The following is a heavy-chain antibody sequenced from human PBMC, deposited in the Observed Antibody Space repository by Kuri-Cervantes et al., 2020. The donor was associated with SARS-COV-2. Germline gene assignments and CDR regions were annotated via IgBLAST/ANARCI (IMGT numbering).Heavy chain of an antibody. CDR1: GFTFSSYS. CDR2: ISSSSSYI. Sequence: GESLKISCAASGFTFSSYSMNWVRQAPGKGLEWVSSISSSSSYIYYADSVKGRFTISRDNSKNTLYLQMNRLRAEDTAVYYCAREGVIAAESFDYWGQGTLVTDSS. D-gene: IGHD6-13*01. J-gene: IGHJ4*02. CDR3: AREGVIAAESFDY. V-gene: IGHV3-21*01.